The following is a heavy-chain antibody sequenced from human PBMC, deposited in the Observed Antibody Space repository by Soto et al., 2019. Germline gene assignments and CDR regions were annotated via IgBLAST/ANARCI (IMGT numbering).Heavy chain of an antibody. V-gene: IGHV3-30-3*01. CDR1: GFTFSSYA. Sequence: GGSLRLSCAASGFTFSSYAMHWVRQAPGKGLEWLAVISYDGSNKYYADSVKGRFTISRDNSKNTLYLQMNSLRAEDTAVYYCARRYQLLYAFDIWGQGTMVTVSS. CDR3: ARRYQLLYAFDI. D-gene: IGHD2-2*01. J-gene: IGHJ3*02. CDR2: ISYDGSNK.